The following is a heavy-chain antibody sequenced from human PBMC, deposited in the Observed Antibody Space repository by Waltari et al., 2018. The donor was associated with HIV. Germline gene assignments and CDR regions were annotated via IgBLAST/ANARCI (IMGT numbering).Heavy chain of an antibody. CDR2: FSTRGNTA. CDR3: VKDQGSYMGWGDL. V-gene: IGHV3-23*01. Sequence: EVQRLESGGGLVQPGGSLTLSCEASGFTLNDYALYWVRMAPGKGLECVSYFSTRGNTAYYTDSVKGRFTTSRDNSRNTLYLHMASLRAEDTALYYCVKDQGSYMGWGDLWGQGTPVTVSS. J-gene: IGHJ4*02. D-gene: IGHD1-26*01. CDR1: GFTLNDYA.